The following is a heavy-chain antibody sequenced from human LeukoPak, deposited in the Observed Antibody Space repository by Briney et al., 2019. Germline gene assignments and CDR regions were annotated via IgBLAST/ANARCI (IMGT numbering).Heavy chain of an antibody. V-gene: IGHV3-21*01. CDR3: ASGRFGELFLDY. Sequence: PGGSLRLSCAASGFTFSSYSMNWVRQAPGKGLEWVSSISSSSSYIYYADSVKGRFTISRDNAKNSLYLQMNSLRAEDTAVYYCASGRFGELFLDYWGQGTLVTVSS. CDR2: ISSSSSYI. D-gene: IGHD3-10*01. J-gene: IGHJ4*02. CDR1: GFTFSSYS.